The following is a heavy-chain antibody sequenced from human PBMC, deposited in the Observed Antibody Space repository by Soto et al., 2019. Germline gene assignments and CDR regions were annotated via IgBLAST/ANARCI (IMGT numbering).Heavy chain of an antibody. CDR1: GGSFSGYY. V-gene: IGHV4-34*01. J-gene: IGHJ3*02. Sequence: SETLSLTCAVYGGSFSGYYWSWIRQPPGKGLEWIGEINHSGSTNYNPSLKSRVTISVDTSKNQFSLKLSSVTAADTAVYYCASLTYCGGDCQVDIWGQGTMVTVSS. CDR3: ASLTYCGGDCQVDI. CDR2: INHSGST. D-gene: IGHD2-21*02.